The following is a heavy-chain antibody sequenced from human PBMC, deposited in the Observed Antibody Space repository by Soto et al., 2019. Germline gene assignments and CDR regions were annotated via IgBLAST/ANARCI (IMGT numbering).Heavy chain of an antibody. CDR3: ARGLHSLFDY. J-gene: IGHJ4*02. CDR2: IWYDGNNK. CDR1: GFTFSNYV. V-gene: IGHV3-33*01. D-gene: IGHD2-21*01. Sequence: GGSRRLSWAASGFTFSNYVMHWVRQAPGKGLEWVAVIWYDGNNKYYADSVKGRFTISRDNSNNTLYVQMTSLRAEDTAVYYCARGLHSLFDYWGQGTLVTAPQ.